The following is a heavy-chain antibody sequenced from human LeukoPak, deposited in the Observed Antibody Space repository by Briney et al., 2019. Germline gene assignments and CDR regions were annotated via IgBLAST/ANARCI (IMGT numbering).Heavy chain of an antibody. CDR1: GGSISSYF. Sequence: PSETLSLTCTVSGGSISSYFWSWIRQPPGKGLEWIGYIYYNGSTNYNPSLKSRVTISVDTSKNQFSLKLTSVTAADTAVYYCARVLLRYSFDYWGQGTLVTVSS. CDR3: ARVLLRYSFDY. J-gene: IGHJ4*02. CDR2: IYYNGST. V-gene: IGHV4-59*01.